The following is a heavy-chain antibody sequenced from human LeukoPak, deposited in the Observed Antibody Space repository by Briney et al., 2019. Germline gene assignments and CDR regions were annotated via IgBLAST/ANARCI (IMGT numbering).Heavy chain of an antibody. J-gene: IGHJ4*02. Sequence: PGGSLRLSCSASGFTFSSYAIHWVRQAPGKGLEYVSGITTNGGSTYYADSVKGRFTISRDNSKNTLYLQMSSLRPEDTSVYYCVKTHYYDSSDFFDYWGQGTLVTVSS. V-gene: IGHV3-64D*09. D-gene: IGHD3-22*01. CDR1: GFTFSSYA. CDR2: ITTNGGST. CDR3: VKTHYYDSSDFFDY.